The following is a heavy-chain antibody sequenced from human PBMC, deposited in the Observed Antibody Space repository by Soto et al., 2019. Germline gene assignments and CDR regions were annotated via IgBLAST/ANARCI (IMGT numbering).Heavy chain of an antibody. CDR1: GFTFSSYG. CDR2: IWYDGSNK. CDR3: ARDHDYYGSGSYPGY. J-gene: IGHJ4*02. D-gene: IGHD3-10*01. Sequence: QVQLVESGGGVVQPGRSLRLSCAASGFTFSSYGMHWVRQAPGKGLEWVAVIWYDGSNKYYADSVKGRFTISRDNSKNTLYLQMNSLRAEDTAVYYCARDHDYYGSGSYPGYWGQGTLVTVSS. V-gene: IGHV3-33*01.